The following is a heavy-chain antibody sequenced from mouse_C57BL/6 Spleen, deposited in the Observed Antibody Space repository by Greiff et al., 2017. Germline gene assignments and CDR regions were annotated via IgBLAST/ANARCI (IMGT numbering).Heavy chain of an antibody. Sequence: QVQLQQPGAELVKPGASVKLSCKASGYTFTSYWMHWVKQRPGQGLEWIGMIHPNSGSTNYNEKFKSKATLTVDKSSSTAYMQLSSLTSEDSAVYYCARRSDGYYFDYWGQGTTLTVSS. D-gene: IGHD2-3*01. J-gene: IGHJ2*01. CDR3: ARRSDGYYFDY. CDR2: IHPNSGST. CDR1: GYTFTSYW. V-gene: IGHV1-64*01.